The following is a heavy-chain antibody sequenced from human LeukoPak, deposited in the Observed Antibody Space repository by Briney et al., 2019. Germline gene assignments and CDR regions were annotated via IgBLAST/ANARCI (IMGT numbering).Heavy chain of an antibody. J-gene: IGHJ4*02. V-gene: IGHV3-9*01. CDR2: ISWNSGSI. Sequence: GGSLRLSCAASGFTFDDYAMHWVRQAPGKGLEWVSGISWNSGSIGYADSVKGRFTISRDNAKNSLYLQMNSLRAEDTALYYCAKDIGSSSWSEYYFDYWGQGTLVTVSS. CDR1: GFTFDDYA. CDR3: AKDIGSSSWSEYYFDY. D-gene: IGHD6-13*01.